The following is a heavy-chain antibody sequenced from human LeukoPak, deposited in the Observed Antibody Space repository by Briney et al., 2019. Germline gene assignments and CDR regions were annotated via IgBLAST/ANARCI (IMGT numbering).Heavy chain of an antibody. CDR3: ARGQWLAFDY. D-gene: IGHD6-19*01. J-gene: IGHJ4*02. V-gene: IGHV3-48*03. CDR1: GFTFSSYE. CDR2: ISSSGSSI. Sequence: GGPLRLSCAASGFTFSSYEMNWVRQAPGKGLEWASYISSSGSSIYYADSVKGRFTISRDNAKNSLYLQMNSLRAEDTAVYYCARGQWLAFDYWGQGTLVTVSS.